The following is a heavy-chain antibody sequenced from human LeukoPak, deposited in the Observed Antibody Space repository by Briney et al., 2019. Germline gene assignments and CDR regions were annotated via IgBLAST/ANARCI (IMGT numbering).Heavy chain of an antibody. CDR1: GGSISSSSYY. CDR3: ARGGYSASGSYYY. CDR2: IYPSGST. Sequence: PSETLSLTCTVSGGSISSSSYYWGWIRQPPGKGLEWIGRIYPSGSTNYNPSLKSRVTMSVDKSKNQFSLQLSSVTAADTAVYYCARGGYSASGSYYYWGQGTLVTVSS. V-gene: IGHV4-61*05. J-gene: IGHJ4*02. D-gene: IGHD3-10*01.